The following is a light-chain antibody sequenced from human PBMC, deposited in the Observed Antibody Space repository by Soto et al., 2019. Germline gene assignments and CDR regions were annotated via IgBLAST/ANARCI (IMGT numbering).Light chain of an antibody. J-gene: IGLJ2*01. CDR1: SSDVGGYSY. V-gene: IGLV2-8*01. Sequence: QPVLTQPPSASGSPGQSVTISCTGTSSDVGGYSYVSWYQQHPGKAPKVMIYEVSQRPSGVPDRFSGAKSGNTASLTVSGLQAEDEADYYCTSYAGSNNYVFGGGTKVTVL. CDR3: TSYAGSNNYV. CDR2: EVS.